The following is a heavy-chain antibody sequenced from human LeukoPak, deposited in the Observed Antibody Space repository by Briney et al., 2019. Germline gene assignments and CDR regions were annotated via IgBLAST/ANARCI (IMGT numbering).Heavy chain of an antibody. CDR1: GGSISGYF. Sequence: PSETLSLTCTVSGGSISGYFWNWIRQPPGKGLEWIGYIYYSGTTDYSPSLKSRVTMSVDTSKNQFSLKLSSVTAADTAVYYCAREGARWEPSFSAFDIWGQGTMVTVSS. V-gene: IGHV4-59*01. D-gene: IGHD1-26*01. J-gene: IGHJ3*02. CDR3: AREGARWEPSFSAFDI. CDR2: IYYSGTT.